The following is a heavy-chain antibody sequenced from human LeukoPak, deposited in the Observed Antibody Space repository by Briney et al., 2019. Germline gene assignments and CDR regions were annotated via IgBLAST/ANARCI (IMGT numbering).Heavy chain of an antibody. D-gene: IGHD3-9*01. CDR1: GYTFTSYG. J-gene: IGHJ3*02. V-gene: IGHV1-18*01. Sequence: ASVKVSCKASGYTFTSYGISWVRQAPGQGLEWVGWISAYNGNTNYAQKLQGRVTMTTDTSTSTAYMELRSLRSDDTAVYYCARVVTIGQAFDIWGQGTMVTVSS. CDR2: ISAYNGNT. CDR3: ARVVTIGQAFDI.